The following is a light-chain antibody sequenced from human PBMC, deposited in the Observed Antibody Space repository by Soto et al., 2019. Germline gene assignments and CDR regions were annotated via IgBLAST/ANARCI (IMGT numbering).Light chain of an antibody. Sequence: QSVLTQPPSLSGAPGQRVTISCTGSRSNIGAGYDVHWYQHLPGTAPKVLIFDNSNRPSGIPDRFSGSKSGTSASLAITGLQAEDEAVYYCHSYDVSLRGPAFGGGTKVTVL. J-gene: IGLJ2*01. V-gene: IGLV1-40*01. CDR1: RSNIGAGYD. CDR3: HSYDVSLRGPA. CDR2: DNS.